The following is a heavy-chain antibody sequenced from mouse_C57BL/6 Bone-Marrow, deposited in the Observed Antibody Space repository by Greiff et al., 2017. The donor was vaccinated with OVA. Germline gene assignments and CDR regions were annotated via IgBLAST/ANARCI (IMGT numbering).Heavy chain of an antibody. Sequence: QVQLKESGPGLVAPSQSLSITCTVSGFSLTSYGVHWVRQPPGKGLEWLVVIWSDGSTTYNSAIKSRLSISKDNYKSQFFLQMNSLQTDDTAMYYCARHVYGSSYDWYFDVWGTGTTVTVSS. CDR1: GFSLTSYG. CDR2: IWSDGST. J-gene: IGHJ1*03. D-gene: IGHD1-1*01. V-gene: IGHV2-6-1*01. CDR3: ARHVYGSSYDWYFDV.